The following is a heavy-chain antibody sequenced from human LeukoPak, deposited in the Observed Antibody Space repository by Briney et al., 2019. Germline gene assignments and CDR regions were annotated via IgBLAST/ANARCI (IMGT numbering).Heavy chain of an antibody. V-gene: IGHV3-66*01. CDR3: ARRERLGYSYGRGTFDI. CDR2: INSGGST. D-gene: IGHD5-18*01. J-gene: IGHJ3*02. CDR1: GFTVSSNY. Sequence: PGGSLRLSCVASGFTVSSNYMSWVRQAPGKGLEWVSFINSGGSTYYADSVKGRFTISRDNSKNTLYLQMNSLRAEDTAVYYCARRERLGYSYGRGTFDIWGQGTMVTVSS.